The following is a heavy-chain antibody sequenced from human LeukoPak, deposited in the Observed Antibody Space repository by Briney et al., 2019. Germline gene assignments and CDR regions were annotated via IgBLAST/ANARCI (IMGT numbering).Heavy chain of an antibody. D-gene: IGHD1-26*01. CDR2: ISAYNGNT. Sequence: ASVKVSCKASGYPFTDYGIGWVRQAPGQGPEWMGWISAYNGNTNYAQKIQGRVTMTTDPSTSTVYMELKSLRSDDTAVYYCARRFKQDVLGTTMGWFDPWGQGTLITVSS. V-gene: IGHV1-18*01. CDR1: GYPFTDYG. CDR3: ARRFKQDVLGTTMGWFDP. J-gene: IGHJ5*02.